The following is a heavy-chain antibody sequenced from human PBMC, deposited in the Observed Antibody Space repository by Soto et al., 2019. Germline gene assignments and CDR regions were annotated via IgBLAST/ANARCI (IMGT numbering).Heavy chain of an antibody. V-gene: IGHV3-7*01. CDR2: VKEDGSEL. Sequence: GGSLRLSCAVSGFNVMSHWMSWVRQAPGKGLEWVASVKEDGSELYYLHSVRGRFSISRDSAGNALHLTMNYLSAEDTGVYFCARDIGFDYVNWGQGSPVTVSS. D-gene: IGHD3-16*01. CDR3: ARDIGFDYVN. CDR1: GFNVMSHW. J-gene: IGHJ1*01.